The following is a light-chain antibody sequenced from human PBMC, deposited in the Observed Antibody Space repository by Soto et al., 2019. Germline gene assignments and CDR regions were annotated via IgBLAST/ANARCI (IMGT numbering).Light chain of an antibody. Sequence: IVMTQSQATLSVSPGEGATLSCRASQSVSSNLAWYQQKPGQAPRLLIYDASTRATGVPARFSGYGSGTDFILTISSLQSEDSALYYCQHYNSWPTFGPGTKVEIK. CDR1: QSVSSN. J-gene: IGKJ3*01. CDR2: DAS. V-gene: IGKV3D-15*01. CDR3: QHYNSWPT.